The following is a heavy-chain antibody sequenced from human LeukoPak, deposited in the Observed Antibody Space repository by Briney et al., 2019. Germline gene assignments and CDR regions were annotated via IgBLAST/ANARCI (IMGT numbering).Heavy chain of an antibody. Sequence: GESLKTSCKGSGYRFTSYWIGWVRQMPGKGLEWMGIIYPADSDTRYSPSFQGQVTISADKSISTAYLQWSSLKASDTAMYYCARRGDSYDTRPLDYWGQGTLVTVSS. J-gene: IGHJ4*02. D-gene: IGHD3-22*01. V-gene: IGHV5-51*01. CDR3: ARRGDSYDTRPLDY. CDR2: IYPADSDT. CDR1: GYRFTSYW.